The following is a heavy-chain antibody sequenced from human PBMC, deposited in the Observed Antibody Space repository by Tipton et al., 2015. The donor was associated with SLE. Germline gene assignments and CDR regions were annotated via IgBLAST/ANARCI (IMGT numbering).Heavy chain of an antibody. CDR1: GFTFSSYE. CDR3: ARGSAMITFGGVSHDAFDI. Sequence: GSLRLSCAASGFTFSSYEMNWVRQAPGKGLEWVSYISSSGSTIYYADSVKGRFTISRDNAKNSLYLQMNSLRAEDTAVYYCARGSAMITFGGVSHDAFDIWGQGTMVTVSS. CDR2: ISSSGSTI. J-gene: IGHJ3*02. V-gene: IGHV3-48*03. D-gene: IGHD3-16*01.